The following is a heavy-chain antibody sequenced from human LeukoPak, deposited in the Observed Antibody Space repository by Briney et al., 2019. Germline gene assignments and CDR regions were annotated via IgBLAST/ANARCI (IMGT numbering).Heavy chain of an antibody. Sequence: PGGSLRLSCAASGFTFSSYEMNWVRQAPGKGLEWVSYISSSGSTIYYADSVKGRFTISRDNAKNSLYLQMNSLRAEDTAVYYCAGKSAAEYYYYYYMDVWGKGTTVTVSS. CDR1: GFTFSSYE. J-gene: IGHJ6*03. CDR3: AGKSAAEYYYYYYMDV. D-gene: IGHD6-13*01. CDR2: ISSSGSTI. V-gene: IGHV3-48*03.